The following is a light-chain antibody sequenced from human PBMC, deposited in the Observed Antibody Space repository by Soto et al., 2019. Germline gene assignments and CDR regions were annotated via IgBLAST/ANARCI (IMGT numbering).Light chain of an antibody. Sequence: DIQLTQSPSFLSASVGDRVTITCRASQGISSYLAWYQQKPGKAPKLLIYAASALQSGVPSRFSGSGSGTEFTLTISSLPPEDFATYYCQQLTSYPTFGQGTKLEIK. CDR2: AAS. J-gene: IGKJ2*01. V-gene: IGKV1-9*01. CDR3: QQLTSYPT. CDR1: QGISSY.